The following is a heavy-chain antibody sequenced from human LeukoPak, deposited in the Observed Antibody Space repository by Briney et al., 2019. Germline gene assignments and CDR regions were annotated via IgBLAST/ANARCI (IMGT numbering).Heavy chain of an antibody. CDR2: IYTSGST. CDR1: GGSISSYY. CDR3: ARDQQYSSSSERNWFDP. J-gene: IGHJ5*02. Sequence: SETLSLTCTVSGGSISSYYWSWIRQPAGKGLEWIGRIYTSGSTNYNPSLKSRVTMSVDTSKNQFSLKLSPVTAADTAVYYCARDQQYSSSSERNWFDPWGQGTLVTVSS. V-gene: IGHV4-4*07. D-gene: IGHD6-6*01.